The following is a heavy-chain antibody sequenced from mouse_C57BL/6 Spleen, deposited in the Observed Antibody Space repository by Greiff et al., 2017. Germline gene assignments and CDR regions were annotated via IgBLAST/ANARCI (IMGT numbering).Heavy chain of an antibody. J-gene: IGHJ4*01. CDR1: GYTFTSYG. D-gene: IGHD1-1*01. V-gene: IGHV1-81*01. CDR3: ARSSITTVVAPYYAMDY. Sequence: QVQLQHSGAELARPGASVKLSCKASGYTFTSYGISWVKQRTGQGLEWIGEIYPRSGNTYYNEKFKGKATLTADKSSSTAYMELRSLTSEDSAVYFCARSSITTVVAPYYAMDYWGQGTSVTVSS. CDR2: IYPRSGNT.